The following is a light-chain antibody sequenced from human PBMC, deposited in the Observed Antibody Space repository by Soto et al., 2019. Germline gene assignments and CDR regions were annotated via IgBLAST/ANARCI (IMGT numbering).Light chain of an antibody. J-gene: IGLJ3*02. Sequence: QSALTQPASVSGSPGQSITISCTGTSSDVGDYNYVSWYQQHPGKAPKLMIYEVSNRPSGVSNRFSGSKSGNTASLTISRLQAEDEADYYCSSYTSSSTRVFGGGTQLTVL. CDR1: SSDVGDYNY. CDR3: SSYTSSSTRV. V-gene: IGLV2-14*01. CDR2: EVS.